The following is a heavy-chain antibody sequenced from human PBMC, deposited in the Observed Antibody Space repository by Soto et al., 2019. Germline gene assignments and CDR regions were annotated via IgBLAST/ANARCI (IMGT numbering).Heavy chain of an antibody. V-gene: IGHV3-9*01. D-gene: IGHD6-13*01. CDR3: AKDTQQLVLKDAFDI. CDR2: ISWNSGSI. CDR1: GFTFDDYA. J-gene: IGHJ3*02. Sequence: EVQLVESGGGLVQPGRSLRLSCAASGFTFDDYAMHWVRQAPGKGLEWVSGISWNSGSIGYADSVKGRFTISRDNAKNSLYLQMNSLRAEDTALYYCAKDTQQLVLKDAFDIWGQGTMVTVSS.